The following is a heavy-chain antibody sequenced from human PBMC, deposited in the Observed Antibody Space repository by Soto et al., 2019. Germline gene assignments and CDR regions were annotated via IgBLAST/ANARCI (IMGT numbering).Heavy chain of an antibody. D-gene: IGHD6-19*01. Sequence: SETLSLTCAVYGGSFSGYYWSWIRQPPGKGLEWIGEINHSGSTNYNPSLKSRVTISVDTSKNQFSLKLSSVTAADTAVYYCARGAIAVAIRQKEFDYWGQGTLVTVSS. CDR3: ARGAIAVAIRQKEFDY. CDR1: GGSFSGYY. J-gene: IGHJ4*02. CDR2: INHSGST. V-gene: IGHV4-34*01.